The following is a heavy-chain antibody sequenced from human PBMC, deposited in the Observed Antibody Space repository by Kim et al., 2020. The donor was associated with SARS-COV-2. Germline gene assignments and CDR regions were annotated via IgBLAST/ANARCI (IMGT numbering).Heavy chain of an antibody. CDR1: GFTFSSYA. CDR3: ANMPMPRYSGSYHTHFDY. CDR2: ISYDGSNK. J-gene: IGHJ4*02. V-gene: IGHV3-30*04. D-gene: IGHD1-26*01. Sequence: GGSLRLSCAASGFTFSSYAMHWVRQAPGKGLEWVAVISYDGSNKYYADSVKGRFTISRDNSKNTLYLQMNSLRAEDTAVYYCANMPMPRYSGSYHTHFDYWGQGTLVTVSS.